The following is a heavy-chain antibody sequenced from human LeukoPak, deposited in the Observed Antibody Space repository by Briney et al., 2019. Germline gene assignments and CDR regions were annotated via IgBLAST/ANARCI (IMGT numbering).Heavy chain of an antibody. CDR3: VSSPPRMQDWFDP. V-gene: IGHV1-46*01. J-gene: IGHJ5*02. D-gene: IGHD2-15*01. CDR1: RYTFTSYY. Sequence: ASVKVSCKASRYTFTSYYMHWVRQAPGQGLESIGIINPSGGSTSYAQKFQGRVTMTRDMSTSTVYMELSSLRSEDTAVYYCVSSPPRMQDWFDPWGQGTLVTVSS. CDR2: INPSGGST.